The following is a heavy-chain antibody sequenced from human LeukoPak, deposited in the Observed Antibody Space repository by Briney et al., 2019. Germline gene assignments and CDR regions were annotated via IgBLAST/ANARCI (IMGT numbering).Heavy chain of an antibody. CDR1: GFTFSSYS. J-gene: IGHJ4*02. Sequence: GGSLRLSCAAPGFTFSSYSMNWVRQAPGKGLVWVSSISSSSSYIYYADSVKGRFTISRDNAKNSLYLQMNSLRAEDTAVYYCARDASIAARPIGFGENYFDYWGQGTLVTVSS. D-gene: IGHD6-6*01. V-gene: IGHV3-21*01. CDR2: ISSSSSYI. CDR3: ARDASIAARPIGFGENYFDY.